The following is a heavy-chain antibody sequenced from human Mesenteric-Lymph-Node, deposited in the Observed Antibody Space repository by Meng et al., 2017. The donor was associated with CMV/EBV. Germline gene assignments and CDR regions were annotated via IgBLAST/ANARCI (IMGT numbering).Heavy chain of an antibody. J-gene: IGHJ4*02. CDR2: ISSNGGST. CDR1: GFTFSSYA. Sequence: GGSLRLSCAASGFTFSSYAMHWVRQAPGKGLEYVSAISSNGGSTYYADSVKGRFTTSRDNSKNTLYLQMGSLRAEDMAVYYCARDITYYDFWGQGTLVTVSS. CDR3: ARDITYYDF. V-gene: IGHV3-64*02. D-gene: IGHD3-3*01.